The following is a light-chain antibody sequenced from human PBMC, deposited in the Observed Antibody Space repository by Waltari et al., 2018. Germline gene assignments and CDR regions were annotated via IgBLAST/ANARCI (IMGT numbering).Light chain of an antibody. J-gene: IGKJ2*01. CDR2: AAS. Sequence: IQLTQSPSSLSASVGDRVTITCRASQGISSHLAWYQQKPGKAPELLIFAASTLQSGVPSRFSGSGSGTDFTLTISSLQPEDFATYYCQQLSIYPYTFGQGTKLEIE. V-gene: IGKV1-9*01. CDR1: QGISSH. CDR3: QQLSIYPYT.